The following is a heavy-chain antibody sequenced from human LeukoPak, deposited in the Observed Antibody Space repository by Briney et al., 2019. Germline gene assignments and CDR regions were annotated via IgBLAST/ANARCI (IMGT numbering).Heavy chain of an antibody. CDR1: GYTFTSYA. CDR2: INAGNGNT. V-gene: IGHV1-3*01. J-gene: IGHJ6*02. D-gene: IGHD2-2*01. CDR3: ARLYCSSTSCYSYYYYGMDV. Sequence: GASVKVCCKASGYTFTSYAMHWVRQAPGQRLEWMGWINAGNGNTKYSQKFQGRVTITRDTSASTAYMELSSLRSEDTAVYYCARLYCSSTSCYSYYYYGMDVWGQGTTVTVSS.